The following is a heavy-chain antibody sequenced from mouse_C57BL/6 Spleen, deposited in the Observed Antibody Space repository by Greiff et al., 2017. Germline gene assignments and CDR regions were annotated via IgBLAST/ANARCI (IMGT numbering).Heavy chain of an antibody. J-gene: IGHJ4*01. CDR2: INPNYGTT. CDR1: GFTFTDYY. Sequence: EVQLQESGAELVKPGASVKISCTASGFTFTDYYMHWVKQSTGQSLEWIGVINPNYGTTRYAQKFQGKATITADPSSNTAYLQLSSLTSEDTAVYYCARGRDCDMDDWGKGTSVTVSS. V-gene: IGHV1-39*01. CDR3: ARGRDCDMDD.